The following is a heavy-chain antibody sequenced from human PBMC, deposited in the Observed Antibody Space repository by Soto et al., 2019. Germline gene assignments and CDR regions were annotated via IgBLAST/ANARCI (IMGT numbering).Heavy chain of an antibody. Sequence: GGSLRLSCAASGFTFSSYSMNWVRQAPGKGLEWVSSISSSSSYIYYADSVKGRFTISRDNAKNSLYLQMNSLRAEDTAVYYCARDLDYSNYGSDYWGQGTLVTVSS. CDR1: GFTFSSYS. D-gene: IGHD4-4*01. CDR2: ISSSSSYI. CDR3: ARDLDYSNYGSDY. J-gene: IGHJ4*02. V-gene: IGHV3-21*01.